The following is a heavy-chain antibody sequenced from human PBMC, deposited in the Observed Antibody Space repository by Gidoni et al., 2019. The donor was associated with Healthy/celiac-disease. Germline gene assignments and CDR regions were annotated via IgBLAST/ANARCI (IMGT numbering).Heavy chain of an antibody. J-gene: IGHJ2*01. CDR1: GGTFSSHA. CDR3: AREIAGRWLQSAPYWDFDL. Sequence: QVQLVQSGAEVKKPGSSVKVSCKASGGTFSSHAISWVRQAHGQGLEWMGGIIPIFGTANYAQKFQGRVTITADKSTSTAYMELSSLRSEDTAVYYCAREIAGRWLQSAPYWDFDLWGRGTLVTVSS. CDR2: IIPIFGTA. D-gene: IGHD5-12*01. V-gene: IGHV1-69*06.